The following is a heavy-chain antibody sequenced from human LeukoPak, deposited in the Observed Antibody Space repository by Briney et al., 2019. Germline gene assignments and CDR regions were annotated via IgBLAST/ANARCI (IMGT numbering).Heavy chain of an antibody. CDR2: IGSSSTYT. CDR3: ARDRGAVAATWFDY. Sequence: AGGSLRLSCAASGFTFSGYYMSWARQAPGKGLERVSCIGSSSTYTNYADSVKGRFTISRDNAKNSLYLQMDGLRAEDTAVYYCARDRGAVAATWFDYWGQGTLVTVSS. D-gene: IGHD6-19*01. CDR1: GFTFSGYY. V-gene: IGHV3-11*05. J-gene: IGHJ4*02.